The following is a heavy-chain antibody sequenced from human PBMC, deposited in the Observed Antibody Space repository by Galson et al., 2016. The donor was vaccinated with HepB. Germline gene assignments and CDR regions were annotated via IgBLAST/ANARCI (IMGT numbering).Heavy chain of an antibody. J-gene: IGHJ5*02. CDR2: IDNNGGTA. CDR1: GFTFSSFA. V-gene: IGHV3-64D*08. CDR3: MKGSFSSGWSNWFDP. Sequence: SLRLSCAVSGFTFSSFAMHWVRQSPGRGLEYVSGIDNNGGTAYYADSVRGRFTISRDQSRNTLYLQMGSLRADGTAVYYCMKGSFSSGWSNWFDPWGQGTLVTVSS. D-gene: IGHD6-19*01.